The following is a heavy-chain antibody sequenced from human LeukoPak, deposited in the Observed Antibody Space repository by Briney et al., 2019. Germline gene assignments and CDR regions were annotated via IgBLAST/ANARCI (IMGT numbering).Heavy chain of an antibody. V-gene: IGHV4-61*02. CDR1: GGSISSGSYY. D-gene: IGHD6-13*01. J-gene: IGHJ4*02. CDR2: IYTSGST. Sequence: PSETLSLTCTVSGGSISSGSYYWSWIRQPAGKGLEWIGRIYTSGSTNYNPSLKSRVTISVDTSKNQFSLKLSSVTAADTAVYYCARGHRYSSSWYGVYWGQGTLVTVSS. CDR3: ARGHRYSSSWYGVY.